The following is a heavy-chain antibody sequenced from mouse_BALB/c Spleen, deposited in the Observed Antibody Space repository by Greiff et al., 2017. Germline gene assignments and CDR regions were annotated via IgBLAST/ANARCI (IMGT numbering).Heavy chain of an antibody. CDR2: INPNNGGT. D-gene: IGHD2-13*01. CDR3: ARDYCLRDAMDY. CDR1: GYTFTDYT. Sequence: VQLQQSGPELVKPGASVKISCKTSGYTFTDYTMHWVKQSPGKSLEWIGGINPNNGGTSYNQKFKGKATLTVDKSSSTAYMELRSLTSEDSTVYYYARDYCLRDAMDYWGQGTSVTVSS. J-gene: IGHJ4*01. V-gene: IGHV1-18*01.